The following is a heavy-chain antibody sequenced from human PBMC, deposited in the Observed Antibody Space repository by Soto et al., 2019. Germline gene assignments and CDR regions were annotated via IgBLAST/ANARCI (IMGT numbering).Heavy chain of an antibody. V-gene: IGHV3-30*09. Sequence: QVQQVESGGGVVQPGRSLRLSCAASGFTFSTYTMHWVRQAPGKGLEWVAVISYDGSNKYYADSVKGRFAISRDNSKNTLYLQMNSLRAEDTAEYYCARDAKGYYYSYAMDVWGQGTTVTVSS. CDR3: ARDAKGYYYSYAMDV. J-gene: IGHJ6*02. CDR1: GFTFSTYT. CDR2: ISYDGSNK.